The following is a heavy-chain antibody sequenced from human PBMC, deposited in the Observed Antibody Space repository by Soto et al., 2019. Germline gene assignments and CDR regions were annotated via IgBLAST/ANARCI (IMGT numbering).Heavy chain of an antibody. CDR1: GGSISSGGYS. Sequence: TLSLTCAVSGGSISSGGYSWSWIRQPPGKGLEWIGYIYHSGSTYYNPSLKSRVTISVDRSKNQFSLKLSSVTAADTAVYYCVRGYDSSGYGPFDYWGQGTLVTVSS. CDR2: IYHSGST. V-gene: IGHV4-30-2*01. CDR3: VRGYDSSGYGPFDY. D-gene: IGHD3-22*01. J-gene: IGHJ4*02.